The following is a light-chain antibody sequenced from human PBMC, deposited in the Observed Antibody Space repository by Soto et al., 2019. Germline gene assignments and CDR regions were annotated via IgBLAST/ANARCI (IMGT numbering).Light chain of an antibody. CDR2: GAS. Sequence: EIVLTQSPGTLSLSPGERATLSCRASHSVSSSYLAWYQQKPGQAPRLLIYGASSRATGIPDRFSGSGSGTDFTLTISRLEPEEFAVYYFQQYCSSPPITFGQGTRLEIK. CDR3: QQYCSSPPIT. J-gene: IGKJ5*01. V-gene: IGKV3-20*01. CDR1: HSVSSSY.